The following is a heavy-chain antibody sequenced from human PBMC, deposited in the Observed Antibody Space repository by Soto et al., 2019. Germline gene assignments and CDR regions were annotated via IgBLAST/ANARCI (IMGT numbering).Heavy chain of an antibody. CDR3: ARGRASGSYYLLDY. J-gene: IGHJ4*02. Sequence: ASVKVSCKASGYTFTSYDINWVRQATGQGLEWMGWMNPNSGNTGYAQKLQGRVTMTRNTSISTAYMELSNLRSDDTAVYYCARGRASGSYYLLDYWGQGTLVTVSS. CDR1: GYTFTSYD. V-gene: IGHV1-8*01. CDR2: MNPNSGNT. D-gene: IGHD3-10*01.